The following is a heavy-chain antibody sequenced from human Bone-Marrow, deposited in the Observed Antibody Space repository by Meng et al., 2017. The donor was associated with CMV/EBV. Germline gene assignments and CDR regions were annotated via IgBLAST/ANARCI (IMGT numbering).Heavy chain of an antibody. D-gene: IGHD2-15*01. Sequence: FSSHWMNWVRQAPGKGLQWVAVISSDGSNKYYGDSVQGRFTISRDNSKNTLYLQMNSLRAEDTAVYYCAKDLTGGYCVGGGCRRLDPWGQGTLVTVSS. V-gene: IGHV3-30*18. CDR2: ISSDGSNK. CDR1: FSSHW. J-gene: IGHJ5*02. CDR3: AKDLTGGYCVGGGCRRLDP.